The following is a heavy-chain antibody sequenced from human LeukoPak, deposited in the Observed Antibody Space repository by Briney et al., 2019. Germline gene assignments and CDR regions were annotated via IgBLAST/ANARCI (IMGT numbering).Heavy chain of an antibody. CDR3: AKSPAFRGVIITLDIDF. CDR2: ISGTGDRT. Sequence: AGGSLRLSCAASGFTFSECAMGWVRQTPGKGLEWVSSISGTGDRTYYGDSVKGRFIISRDNTKNTLNLQMNSLRAEDTAVYYCAKSPAFRGVIITLDIDFWGQGTLVSVSS. J-gene: IGHJ4*02. V-gene: IGHV3-23*01. D-gene: IGHD3-10*01. CDR1: GFTFSECA.